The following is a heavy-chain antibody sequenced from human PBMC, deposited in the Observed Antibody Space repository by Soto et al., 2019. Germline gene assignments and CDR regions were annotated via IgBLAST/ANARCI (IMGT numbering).Heavy chain of an antibody. D-gene: IGHD6-19*01. CDR2: IDSSGEK. J-gene: IGHJ5*02. CDR3: ARRHLAVAVSPWFDP. V-gene: IGHV2-26*01. Sequence: QVTLKESGPVLVKPTEPLTLRCTVSGLSITDSEMGVSWIRQPPGQPLEWLAHIDSSGEKSYRTFLKSRLATSKDTSKSQIVLTMTNMAPADTATYYCARRHLAVAVSPWFDPWGQGIPVTVSS. CDR1: GLSITDSEMG.